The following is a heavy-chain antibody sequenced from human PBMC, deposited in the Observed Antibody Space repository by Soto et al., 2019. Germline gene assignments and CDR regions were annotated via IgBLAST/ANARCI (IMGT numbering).Heavy chain of an antibody. CDR2: ISSNSAYI. J-gene: IGHJ5*02. V-gene: IGHV3-21*01. CDR1: GFTFRSFT. D-gene: IGHD6-13*01. Sequence: VGSLRLSGAASGFTFRSFTMNWVRQAPGKGLEWVSTISSNSAYIYYTDALRGRFTISRDNAKNSLHLQMNSLRAEDTAVYYCTRDASRDSSARGWFDPWGPGTLVTVSS. CDR3: TRDASRDSSARGWFDP.